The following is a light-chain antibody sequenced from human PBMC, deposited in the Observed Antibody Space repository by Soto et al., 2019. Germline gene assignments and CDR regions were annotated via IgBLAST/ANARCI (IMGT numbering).Light chain of an antibody. CDR2: GAS. Sequence: EIVLTQSPGTLSLSPGERATLSCRASQSVSSSYLAWYQQKPGQAPRLLIYGASSRATGIPDRFSGSGSGXXXXXXXXRLELYYYAVYYCQHYGSSPPSFCXEINVDIK. J-gene: IGKJ4*01. CDR1: QSVSSSY. CDR3: QHYGSSPPS. V-gene: IGKV3-20*01.